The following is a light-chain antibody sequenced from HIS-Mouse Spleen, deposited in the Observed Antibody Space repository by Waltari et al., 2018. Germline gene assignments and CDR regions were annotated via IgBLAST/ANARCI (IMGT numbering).Light chain of an antibody. Sequence: IQLTQSPSFLSASVGDRVTITCRDSQGISSYLAWYQQKQGKAPNPLIYGASTLQSGVPSRFSGSGSGTEFTLTISSLQPEDFATYYCQQLNSYPPTFGQGTKVEIK. V-gene: IGKV1-9*01. J-gene: IGKJ1*01. CDR1: QGISSY. CDR2: GAS. CDR3: QQLNSYPPT.